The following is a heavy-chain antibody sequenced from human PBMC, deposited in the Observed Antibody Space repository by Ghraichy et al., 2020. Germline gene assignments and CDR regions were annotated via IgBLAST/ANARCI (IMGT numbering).Heavy chain of an antibody. CDR2: IYYSGST. J-gene: IGHJ4*02. CDR3: ARIYCIHGVCYWGSFDY. D-gene: IGHD2-8*01. CDR1: GGSISSGDYY. Sequence: SETLSLTCTVSGGSISSGDYYWSWIRQHPGKGLEWIGYIYYSGSTYYNPSLKSRVTISGDTSKNQFSLKLSSVTAADTAVYYCARIYCIHGVCYWGSFDYWDQGTLVTVSS. V-gene: IGHV4-31*03.